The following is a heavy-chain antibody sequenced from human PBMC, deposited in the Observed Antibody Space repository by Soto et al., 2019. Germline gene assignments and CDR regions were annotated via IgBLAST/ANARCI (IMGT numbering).Heavy chain of an antibody. V-gene: IGHV3-30-3*01. Sequence: QVQLVESGGGVVRPGRSLRLSCAASGFTFTDYALHWVRQAPGKGLEWVAVISYDGGKKYYADSVKGRFTISRDNSKNTVYLQMNSLRVEDTAVYYCARDTYLDSSGPTYYYYYGIDVWGQGTTVTVSS. CDR3: ARDTYLDSSGPTYYYYYGIDV. CDR1: GFTFTDYA. CDR2: ISYDGGKK. D-gene: IGHD3-22*01. J-gene: IGHJ6*02.